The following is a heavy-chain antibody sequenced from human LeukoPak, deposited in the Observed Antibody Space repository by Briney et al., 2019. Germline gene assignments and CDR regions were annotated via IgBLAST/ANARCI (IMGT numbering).Heavy chain of an antibody. V-gene: IGHV3-15*01. CDR1: GFHFNGVW. Sequence: GGSLRLSCDASGFHFNGVWMSWVRQAPGKGLDWVGRIRGKSDGGATDFAASVKGRFTISRDESKDTLYLQMSSLKTEDTGVYYCATFNRRDSFDFWGQGAMVTVSS. CDR2: IRGKSDGGAT. CDR3: ATFNRRDSFDF. J-gene: IGHJ3*01.